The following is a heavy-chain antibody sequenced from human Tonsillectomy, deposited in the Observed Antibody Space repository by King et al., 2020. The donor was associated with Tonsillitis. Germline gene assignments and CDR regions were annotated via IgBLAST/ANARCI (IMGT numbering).Heavy chain of an antibody. J-gene: IGHJ5*02. CDR1: GFTFSDYY. V-gene: IGHV3-11*05. CDR3: ARDSRSAGWFDP. CDR2: ISGNSIYT. Sequence: HVQLVESGGGLVKPGGSLRLSCAASGFTFSDYYMSWIRQAPGKGLEWVSYISGNSIYTNYADSVQGRFTISRDNARNSLYLQMNSLRAEDTAIYYCARDSRSAGWFDPWGQGTLVTVSS.